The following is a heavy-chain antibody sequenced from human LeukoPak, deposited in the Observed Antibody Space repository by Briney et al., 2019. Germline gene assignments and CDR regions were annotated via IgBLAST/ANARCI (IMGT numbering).Heavy chain of an antibody. Sequence: GGSLRLSCAASGFTFSSYAMSWVRQAPGKGLEWVSAISGSGGSTYYADSVKGRFTISRDNSKNTLYLQMNSLGAEDTAVYYCAKFGLRDSSGYSNAFDIWGQGTMVTVSS. CDR1: GFTFSSYA. V-gene: IGHV3-23*01. J-gene: IGHJ3*02. CDR3: AKFGLRDSSGYSNAFDI. D-gene: IGHD3-22*01. CDR2: ISGSGGST.